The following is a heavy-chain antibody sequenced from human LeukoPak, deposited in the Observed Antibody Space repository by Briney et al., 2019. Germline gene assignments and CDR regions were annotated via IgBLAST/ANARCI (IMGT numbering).Heavy chain of an antibody. CDR2: IYYSGST. CDR1: GGSISSSSYY. Sequence: SETLSLTCTVSGGSISSSSYYWGWIRQPPGKGLEWIGSIYYSGSTYYNPSLKSRVTISVDTSKNQFSLKLSSVTAADTAVYYCARRRYYDSLFDYWGQGTLVTVSS. D-gene: IGHD3-22*01. V-gene: IGHV4-39*07. CDR3: ARRRYYDSLFDY. J-gene: IGHJ4*02.